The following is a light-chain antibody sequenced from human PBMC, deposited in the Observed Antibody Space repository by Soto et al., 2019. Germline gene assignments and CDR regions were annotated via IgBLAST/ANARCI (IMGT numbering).Light chain of an antibody. CDR2: DAS. V-gene: IGKV1-5*01. CDR3: QQYNSYPFT. Sequence: DIQMTQSPSTLSASVGDRVTITCRASQSISSWLAWYQQKPGKAPKLLIYDASSLESWVPSRFSGSGSGTEFTLTISSLQPDDFATYYCQQYNSYPFTFGGGTKVEIK. J-gene: IGKJ4*01. CDR1: QSISSW.